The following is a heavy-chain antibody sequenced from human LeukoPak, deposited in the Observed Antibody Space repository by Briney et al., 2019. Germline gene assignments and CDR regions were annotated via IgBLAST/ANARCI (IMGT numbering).Heavy chain of an antibody. CDR3: ARPPGIAAAWFDP. V-gene: IGHV4-34*01. CDR2: INHSGST. D-gene: IGHD6-13*01. CDR1: GGSFSGYY. Sequence: SETLSLTCAVYGGSFSGYYWSWIRQPPGKGLEWIGEINHSGSTNYNPSLKSRVTISVDTSKNQFSLKLNSVTATDTAIYYCARPPGIAAAWFDPWGQGTLVTVSS. J-gene: IGHJ5*02.